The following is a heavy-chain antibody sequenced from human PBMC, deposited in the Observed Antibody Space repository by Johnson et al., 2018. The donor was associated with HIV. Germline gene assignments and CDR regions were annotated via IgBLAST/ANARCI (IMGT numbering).Heavy chain of an antibody. CDR2: IKGDGSGQ. CDR1: GFTFDDYA. CDR3: AKDRGAARAFDAFDI. J-gene: IGHJ3*02. V-gene: IGHV3-7*01. Sequence: VQLVESGGGLVQPGRSLRLSCAASGFTFDDYAMHWVRQAPGKGLEWVATIKGDGSGQDYVDSVEGRFTISRDYAKNSLYVQMNSLRAEDTAGYYCAKDRGAARAFDAFDIWGQGTMVTVSS. D-gene: IGHD6-6*01.